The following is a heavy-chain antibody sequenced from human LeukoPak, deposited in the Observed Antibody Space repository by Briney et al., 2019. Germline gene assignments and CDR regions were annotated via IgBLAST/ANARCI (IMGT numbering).Heavy chain of an antibody. J-gene: IGHJ4*02. CDR3: ARHSASANDFWSGYYQERAKGFDY. CDR1: GGSISSSSYY. CDR2: IYYSGST. D-gene: IGHD3-3*01. V-gene: IGHV4-39*01. Sequence: SETLSLTCTVSGGSISSSSYYWGWIRQPPGKGLEWIGSIYYSGSTYYNPSLKSRVTISVDTSKNQFSLKLSSVTAADTAVYYCARHSASANDFWSGYYQERAKGFDYWGQGTLVTVSS.